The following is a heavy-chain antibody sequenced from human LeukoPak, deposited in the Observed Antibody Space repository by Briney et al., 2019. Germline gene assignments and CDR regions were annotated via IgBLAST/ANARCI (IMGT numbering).Heavy chain of an antibody. V-gene: IGHV3-53*01. CDR3: ILTTVTTSIEY. J-gene: IGHJ4*02. CDR2: IHNDVTT. D-gene: IGHD4-17*01. CDR1: GLTVRNNY. Sequence: GGSLRLSCGASGLTVRNNYMNWVRQAPGKGLEWVSVIHNDVTTHYADSVRGRFTVSSDTSKNTVFLQMNSLRAEDTAVYYCILTTVTTSIEYWGPGTLVTVSP.